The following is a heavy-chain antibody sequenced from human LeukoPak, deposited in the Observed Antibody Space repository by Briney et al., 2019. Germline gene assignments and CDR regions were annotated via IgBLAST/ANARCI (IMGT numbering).Heavy chain of an antibody. CDR1: GFTVSNNY. J-gene: IGHJ4*02. V-gene: IGHV3-66*04. Sequence: GGSLRLSCAASGFTVSNNYMNWVRQAPGKGLEWVSIIYSSGDTYYADSVEGRFTISRDNSKNTLYLQMNSLRAEDTAVYFCARHTPPDYWGQGTLVTVSS. CDR2: IYSSGDT. CDR3: ARHTPPDY.